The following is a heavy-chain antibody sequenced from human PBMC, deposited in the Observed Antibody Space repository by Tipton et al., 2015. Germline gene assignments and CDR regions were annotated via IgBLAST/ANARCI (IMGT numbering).Heavy chain of an antibody. Sequence: TLSLTCTVSGGSISSGKCYWTWIRQHPVRGLEWIGYIYNTGSVYYNPSLQSRLSISIDTSKDQFSLTLNSVTAADTAVYYCTRYVYGVIPSGVYWGQGTLVTVSS. V-gene: IGHV4-31*06. CDR2: IYNTGSV. CDR3: TRYVYGVIPSGVY. CDR1: GGSISSGKCY. J-gene: IGHJ4*02. D-gene: IGHD3-3*01.